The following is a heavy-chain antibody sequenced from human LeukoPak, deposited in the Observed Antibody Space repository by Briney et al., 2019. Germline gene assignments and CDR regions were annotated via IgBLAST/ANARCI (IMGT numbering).Heavy chain of an antibody. CDR2: MNPKSGDT. D-gene: IGHD2-15*01. V-gene: IGHV1-8*02. J-gene: IGHJ5*02. Sequence: GASVKVSCKASGYSFTNYDINWVRQATGQGLEWMGWMNPKSGDTGYSQKFQGRVTMTRNTSISTAYMELSSLRSEDTAVYYCAQGYCSGGSCYRNWFDPWGQGTLVTVSS. CDR1: GYSFTNYD. CDR3: AQGYCSGGSCYRNWFDP.